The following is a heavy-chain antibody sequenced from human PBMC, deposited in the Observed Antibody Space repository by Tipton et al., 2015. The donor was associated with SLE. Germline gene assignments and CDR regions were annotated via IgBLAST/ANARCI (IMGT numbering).Heavy chain of an antibody. J-gene: IGHJ3*02. CDR3: AREDSSPDAFDI. D-gene: IGHD6-13*01. V-gene: IGHV4-61*09. CDR2: IYTSGST. Sequence: TLSLTCTVSGGSISSGSYYWSWIRQPAGKGLEWIGYIYTSGSTNYNPSLKSRVTISVDTSKNQFSLKLSSVTAADTAVYYCAREDSSPDAFDIWGQGTMVTVSA. CDR1: GGSISSGSYY.